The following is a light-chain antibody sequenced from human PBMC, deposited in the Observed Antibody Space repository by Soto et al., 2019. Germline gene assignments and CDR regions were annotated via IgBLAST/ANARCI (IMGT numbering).Light chain of an antibody. V-gene: IGKV3-20*01. CDR3: QQYVSSPPVT. CDR1: QSVGSSY. CDR2: GAS. J-gene: IGKJ5*01. Sequence: EIVLTQSPGTLSLSPGERATLSCRASQSVGSSYLAWYQQKPGHAPRLLIYGASGRATGIPDRFSGSGSGTDFTLTISRLEPEDFAVYYCQQYVSSPPVTFGQGTRLEIK.